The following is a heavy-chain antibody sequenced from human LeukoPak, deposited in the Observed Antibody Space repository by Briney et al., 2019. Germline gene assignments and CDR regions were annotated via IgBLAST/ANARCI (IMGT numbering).Heavy chain of an antibody. CDR2: IHDTGST. CDR3: ASSSWYTSPAD. D-gene: IGHD6-13*01. J-gene: IGHJ4*02. V-gene: IGHV4-30-2*01. Sequence: SETLSLTCTVSGGSISSGNYYWRWIRQPPGKGLEWIGYIHDTGSTYYNPSLKSRVTISIDRSENHFSLKLSSVTAADTAVYYCASSSWYTSPADWGQGTLVTVSS. CDR1: GGSISSGNYY.